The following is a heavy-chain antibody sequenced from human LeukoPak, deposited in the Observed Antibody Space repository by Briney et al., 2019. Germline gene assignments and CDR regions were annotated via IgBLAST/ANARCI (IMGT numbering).Heavy chain of an antibody. J-gene: IGHJ3*02. Sequence: SETLSLTCTVSGGSISSYYWNWIRQPAGKGLEWIGRIYSSGSSKFNPSLKSRVTISIDTSKNQFSLNLSSVTAADTAVYYCARDMTGSGWNDAFDIWGQGTMVTVSS. CDR3: ARDMTGSGWNDAFDI. D-gene: IGHD6-19*01. CDR2: IYSSGSS. V-gene: IGHV4-4*07. CDR1: GGSISSYY.